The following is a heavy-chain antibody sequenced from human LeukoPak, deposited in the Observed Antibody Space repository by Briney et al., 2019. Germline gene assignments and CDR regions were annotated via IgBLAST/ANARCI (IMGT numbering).Heavy chain of an antibody. CDR2: IHAYNGNT. CDR1: GYTYTSYG. D-gene: IGHD2-15*01. Sequence: ASVKVSCKASGYTYTSYGISWVRQAPGQGLEWMGWIHAYNGNTNYAQKLQGRVTMTTDTSTTTAHMELRSLRSDDTAVYYCARGYCCDSSCDEPFDYRGQGTLVTVSS. J-gene: IGHJ4*02. CDR3: ARGYCCDSSCDEPFDY. V-gene: IGHV1-18*01.